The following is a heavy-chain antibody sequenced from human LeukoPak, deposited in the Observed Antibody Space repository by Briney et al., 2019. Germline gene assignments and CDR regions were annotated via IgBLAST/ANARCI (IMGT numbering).Heavy chain of an antibody. D-gene: IGHD6-13*01. CDR3: ARVAEAAAFDY. CDR2: IRSDGSNK. Sequence: GGSLRLSCAGSGFSFSSYGMHWVRQAPGKGLEWMAFIRSDGSNKYYADSVKGRFTISRDNAKNSLYLQMNSLRAEDTAVYYCARVAEAAAFDYWGQGTLVTASS. V-gene: IGHV3-30*02. CDR1: GFSFSSYG. J-gene: IGHJ4*02.